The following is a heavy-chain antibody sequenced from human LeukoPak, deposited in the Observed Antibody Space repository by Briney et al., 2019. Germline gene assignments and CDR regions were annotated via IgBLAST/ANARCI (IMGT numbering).Heavy chain of an antibody. CDR3: ARRLAGRRSSWVEFEL. Sequence: GGSLRLSCAASGFTFSSYAMDWVRQAPGKGPEWVALIYDDGGTVYADSVKGRFTISRDNSKNMVYLQMNSLRPEDSAVYYCARRLAGRRSSWVEFELLGQGTLVTVSS. J-gene: IGHJ5*02. V-gene: IGHV3-66*02. D-gene: IGHD3-10*01. CDR2: IYDDGGT. CDR1: GFTFSSYA.